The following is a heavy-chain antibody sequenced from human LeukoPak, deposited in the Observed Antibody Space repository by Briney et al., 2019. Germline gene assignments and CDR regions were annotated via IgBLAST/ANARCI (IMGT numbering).Heavy chain of an antibody. V-gene: IGHV4-34*01. CDR3: ASMHSSRWYRGFEP. CDR1: GGSFSGYY. CDR2: INHSGST. J-gene: IGHJ5*02. D-gene: IGHD6-13*01. Sequence: SETLSLTCAVYGGSFSGYYWSCILQPPGKGLEWIGEINHSGSTNYNPSLKSQVTISVDTSKNQFSLKLRSVTAADTAVYYCASMHSSRWYRGFEPWGQG.